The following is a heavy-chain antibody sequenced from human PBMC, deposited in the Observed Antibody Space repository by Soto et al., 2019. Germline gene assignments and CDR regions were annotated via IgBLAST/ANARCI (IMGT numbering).Heavy chain of an antibody. Sequence: QVQLVQSGAEVKKPGASVKVSCKASGYTFTSYYMHWVRQAPGQGLEWMGIINPSGGSTSYAQKFQGRVTMTRDTSTSTVYMELSSLRSEDTAVYYCSSGYYKGKVDYWGQGTLVTVSS. CDR3: SSGYYKGKVDY. CDR1: GYTFTSYY. D-gene: IGHD3-22*01. CDR2: INPSGGST. J-gene: IGHJ4*02. V-gene: IGHV1-46*01.